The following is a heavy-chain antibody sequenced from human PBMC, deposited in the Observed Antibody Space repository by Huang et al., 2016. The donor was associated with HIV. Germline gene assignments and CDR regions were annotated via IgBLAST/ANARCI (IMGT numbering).Heavy chain of an antibody. CDR2: IYYSVNI. V-gene: IGHV4-39*01. D-gene: IGHD1-20*01. CDR1: GSSISSSYY. CDR3: ARPLTGTTALGY. J-gene: IGHJ4*02. Sequence: QLQLQESGPGLVKPSETLSLTCTVSGSSISSSYYWGWIRQAPGKGLEWIGNIYYSVNISYNPSLKSRVTISVDTSKNHISLKVDSVTAADTAVYYCARPLTGTTALGYWGQGTLVTVSS.